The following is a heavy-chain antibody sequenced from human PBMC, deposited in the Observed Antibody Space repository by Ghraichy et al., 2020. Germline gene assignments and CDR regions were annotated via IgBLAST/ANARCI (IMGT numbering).Heavy chain of an antibody. CDR3: GKEANNGDYIDF. J-gene: IGHJ4*02. CDR2: ISWNDRR. D-gene: IGHD1/OR15-1a*01. CDR1: GFSFDKAA. V-gene: IGHV3-9*01. Sequence: GGSLRLSCVASGFSFDKAAMNWVRQAPGKGLEWVSGISWNDRRGYAGSVKGRFTISRDNAESTLYLEMNSLRDEDTALYYCGKEANNGDYIDFWGQGTLVIVSS.